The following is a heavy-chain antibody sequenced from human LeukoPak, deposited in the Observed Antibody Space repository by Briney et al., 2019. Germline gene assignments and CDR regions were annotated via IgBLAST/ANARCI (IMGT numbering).Heavy chain of an antibody. J-gene: IGHJ4*02. D-gene: IGHD2/OR15-2a*01. Sequence: PGGSLRLPCGAPGVPLSRKYMSWGRPAPGEGVGWGSVIYSGGSTYYADSVKGRFTISRDNSKNTLYLQMNSLRAEDTAVYYCARVFLEPGPPAYYFDYWGQGTLVTVSS. CDR3: ARVFLEPGPPAYYFDY. CDR2: IYSGGST. V-gene: IGHV3-53*01. CDR1: GVPLSRKY.